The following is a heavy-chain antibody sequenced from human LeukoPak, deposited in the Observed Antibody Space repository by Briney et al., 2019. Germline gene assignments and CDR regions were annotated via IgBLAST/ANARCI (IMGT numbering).Heavy chain of an antibody. J-gene: IGHJ4*02. D-gene: IGHD5-18*01. V-gene: IGHV1-24*01. CDR3: AAGRPYSPLDY. Sequence: ASVKVSCTVSGSSLSELSLYWVRQAPGKGLGWMGGFDVIDSETFYAQKFQGRVTMTEDSSTDTAYMELRSLTSDDTALYYCAAGRPYSPLDYWGQGTLVTVSS. CDR2: FDVIDSET. CDR1: GSSLSELS.